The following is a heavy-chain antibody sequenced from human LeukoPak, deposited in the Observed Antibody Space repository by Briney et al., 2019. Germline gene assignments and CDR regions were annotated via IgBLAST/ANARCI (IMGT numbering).Heavy chain of an antibody. CDR2: ISYDGSNK. CDR3: AKSTRQLWLSYYFDY. D-gene: IGHD5-18*01. Sequence: GGSLRLSCAASGFTFSSYGMHWVRQAPGKGLEWVAVISYDGSNKYYADSVKGRFTISRDNSKNTLYLQMNSLRAEDTAVYYCAKSTRQLWLSYYFDYWGQGTLVTVSS. V-gene: IGHV3-30*18. J-gene: IGHJ4*02. CDR1: GFTFSSYG.